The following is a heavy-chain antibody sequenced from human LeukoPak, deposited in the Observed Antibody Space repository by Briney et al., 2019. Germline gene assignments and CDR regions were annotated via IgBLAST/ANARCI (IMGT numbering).Heavy chain of an antibody. Sequence: GGSLRLSCAASGFTVSSNYMSWVRQAPGKGLEWVSVIYSGGSTYYADSVKGRFTVSRDNSKNTLYLQMNSLRTEDTAVYYCARVSQPRGYSYGYFDYWGQGTLVTVSS. CDR3: ARVSQPRGYSYGYFDY. CDR2: IYSGGST. D-gene: IGHD5-18*01. CDR1: GFTVSSNY. V-gene: IGHV3-53*01. J-gene: IGHJ4*02.